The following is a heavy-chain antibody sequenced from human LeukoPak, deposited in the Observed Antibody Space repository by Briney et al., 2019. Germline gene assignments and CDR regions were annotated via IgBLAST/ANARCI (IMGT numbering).Heavy chain of an antibody. CDR1: GGSISSYY. J-gene: IGHJ5*02. D-gene: IGHD6-13*01. Sequence: SETLSLTCTVSGGSISSYYWSWIRQPPGKGLEWIGYIYHSGSTYYNPSLKSRVTISVDRSKNQFSLKLSSVTAADTAVYYCARGGTGYSSSLVDPWGQGTLVTVSS. CDR2: IYHSGST. CDR3: ARGGTGYSSSLVDP. V-gene: IGHV4-59*12.